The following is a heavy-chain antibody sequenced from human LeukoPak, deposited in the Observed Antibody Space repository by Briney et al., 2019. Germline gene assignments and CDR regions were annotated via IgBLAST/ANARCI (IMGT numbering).Heavy chain of an antibody. CDR2: INPSGGSA. Sequence: ASVKVSCKASGYTFTSYYMHWVRQAPGQGLEWMGIINPSGGSASYAQKFQGRVTMTRDTSTSTVYMELSSLRSEDTAVYYCASPGEKDYYFDYWGQGTLVTVSS. V-gene: IGHV1-46*01. CDR1: GYTFTSYY. D-gene: IGHD3-16*01. J-gene: IGHJ4*02. CDR3: ASPGEKDYYFDY.